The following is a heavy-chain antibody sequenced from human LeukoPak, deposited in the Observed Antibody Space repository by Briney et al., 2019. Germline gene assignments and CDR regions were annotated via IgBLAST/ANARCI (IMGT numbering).Heavy chain of an antibody. CDR2: IYYSGST. V-gene: IGHV4-30-4*08. Sequence: SETLSLTCTVSGGSISSGGYYWSWIRQHPGKGLEWIGYIYYSGSTYYNPSLKSRVTISVDTSKNQFSLKLSSVTAADTAVYYCARAGQQQLVTSYYYYYGMDVWGQGTTVTVSS. CDR1: GGSISSGGYY. J-gene: IGHJ6*02. CDR3: ARAGQQQLVTSYYYYYGMDV. D-gene: IGHD6-13*01.